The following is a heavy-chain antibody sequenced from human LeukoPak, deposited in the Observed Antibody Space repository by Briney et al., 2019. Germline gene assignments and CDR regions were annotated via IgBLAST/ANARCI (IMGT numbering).Heavy chain of an antibody. Sequence: ASVKVSCKASGYTFTSYYIHWVRQAPGQGLEWMGIINPSGGSTSYAQKFQGRVTMTRDTSTSTVYMELSSLRSEDTAVYYCARANPRNWFDPWGQGTLVTVSS. CDR2: INPSGGST. CDR3: ARANPRNWFDP. J-gene: IGHJ5*02. V-gene: IGHV1-46*01. CDR1: GYTFTSYY.